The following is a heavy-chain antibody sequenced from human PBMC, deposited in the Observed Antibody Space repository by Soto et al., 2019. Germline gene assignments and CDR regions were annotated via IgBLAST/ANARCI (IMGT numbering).Heavy chain of an antibody. Sequence: QVQLVESGGGVVQPGRSLRLSCAASGFTFSSYGMHWVRQAPGKGLEWVAVISYDGSNKYYADSVKGRFTISGDNSKNTLYLQMNSLRAEDTAVYYCAKDRGSGTDYWGQGTLVTVSS. CDR2: ISYDGSNK. CDR3: AKDRGSGTDY. V-gene: IGHV3-30*18. J-gene: IGHJ4*02. D-gene: IGHD6-19*01. CDR1: GFTFSSYG.